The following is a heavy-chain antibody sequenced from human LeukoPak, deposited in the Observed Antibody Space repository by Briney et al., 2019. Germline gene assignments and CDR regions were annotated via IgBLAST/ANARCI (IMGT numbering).Heavy chain of an antibody. CDR2: ISSSSSYI. CDR1: GFTFSSYA. CDR3: ASADYGAFDI. D-gene: IGHD4-17*01. Sequence: PGGSLRLSCAASGFTFSSYAMSWVRQAPGKGLEWVSSISSSSSYIYYADSVKGRFTISRDNAKKSLYLQMNSLRAEDTAVYYCASADYGAFDIWGQGTMVTVSS. J-gene: IGHJ3*02. V-gene: IGHV3-21*01.